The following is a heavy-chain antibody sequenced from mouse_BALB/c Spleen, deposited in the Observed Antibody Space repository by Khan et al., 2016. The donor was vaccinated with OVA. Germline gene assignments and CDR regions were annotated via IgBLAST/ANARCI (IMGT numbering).Heavy chain of an antibody. V-gene: IGHV2-9*02. J-gene: IGHJ2*01. CDR2: IWAGGST. Sequence: VKLVESGPGLVAPSQSLSITCTVSGFSLTSYGVHWVRQPPGKGLEWLGVIWAGGSTNYNSALMSRLSISKDNYKSQVFLKKNRLQTAETAMYYCPRLVDIWGQGTTLTVSS. CDR3: PRLVDI. CDR1: GFSLTSYG. D-gene: IGHD1-3*01.